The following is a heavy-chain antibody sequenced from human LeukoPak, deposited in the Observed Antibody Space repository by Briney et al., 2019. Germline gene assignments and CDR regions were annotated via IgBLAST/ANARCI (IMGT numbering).Heavy chain of an antibody. J-gene: IGHJ1*01. CDR3: AKDDIDSSGYYPGYFQH. V-gene: IGHV3-23*01. CDR2: ISVNGGST. Sequence: PGGSLRLSCAASGLTFSSYAMSWVRQAPGKGLEWVSVISVNGGSTYHADSVKGRFTISRDNSKNTLYLQMNSLRAEDTAVYYCAKDDIDSSGYYPGYFQHWGQGTLVTVSS. CDR1: GLTFSSYA. D-gene: IGHD3-22*01.